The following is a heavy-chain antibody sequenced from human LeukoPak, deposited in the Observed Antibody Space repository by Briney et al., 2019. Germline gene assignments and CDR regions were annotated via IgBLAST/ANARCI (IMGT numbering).Heavy chain of an antibody. CDR3: ARAHSIASYYYGVDV. J-gene: IGHJ6*02. Sequence: GGSLRLSCAASGFTVSSNYMSWVRQAPGKGLEWVSVIYSGGSTYYADSVKGRFTISRDNSKNTLYLQMNSLRAEDTAVYYCARAHSIASYYYGVDVWGQGTTVTVSS. V-gene: IGHV3-53*01. CDR2: IYSGGST. CDR1: GFTVSSNY. D-gene: IGHD2/OR15-2a*01.